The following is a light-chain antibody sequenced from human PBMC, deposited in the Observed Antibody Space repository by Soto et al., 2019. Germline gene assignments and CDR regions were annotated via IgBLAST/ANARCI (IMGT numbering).Light chain of an antibody. J-gene: IGLJ3*02. V-gene: IGLV1-44*01. CDR3: ASWDDSLNGRV. Sequence: QSVLTQPPSASGAPGQRVTISCSGSGSNVGTYAINWYQQLPGTAPKLLIYSNNQRPSGVPDRFSGSKSGTSASLAISGLQSDDEVDYYCASWDDSLNGRVFGGGTKVTVL. CDR2: SNN. CDR1: GSNVGTYA.